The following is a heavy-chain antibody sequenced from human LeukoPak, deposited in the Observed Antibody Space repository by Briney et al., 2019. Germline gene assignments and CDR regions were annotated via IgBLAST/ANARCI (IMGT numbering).Heavy chain of an antibody. D-gene: IGHD4-11*01. Sequence: GGSLRLSCAASKFTFSHYGMHWVRQAPGKGLEWVAVVFNDGSNQYYADSVKGRFTVSRDNSQNMLYLQMNSLGPEDTAVYYCAKDAERGFDYSNSLQKWGQGTLVTVSS. CDR1: KFTFSHYG. J-gene: IGHJ4*02. V-gene: IGHV3-33*03. CDR3: AKDAERGFDYSNSLQK. CDR2: VFNDGSNQ.